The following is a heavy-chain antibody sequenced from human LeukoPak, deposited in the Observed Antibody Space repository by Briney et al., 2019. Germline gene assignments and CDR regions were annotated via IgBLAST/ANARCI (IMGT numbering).Heavy chain of an antibody. D-gene: IGHD3-22*01. CDR1: GFTFSTYS. CDR3: ARDSITMILGGVRAFGI. J-gene: IGHJ3*02. CDR2: ISGSSSYI. Sequence: GGSLRLSCAASGFTFSTYSMNWVRQAPGKGLEWVSSISGSSSYIYYADSVTGRFTISRDNAKNSLYLQMNSLRAEDTAVYYCARDSITMILGGVRAFGIWGQGTMVSVSP. V-gene: IGHV3-21*01.